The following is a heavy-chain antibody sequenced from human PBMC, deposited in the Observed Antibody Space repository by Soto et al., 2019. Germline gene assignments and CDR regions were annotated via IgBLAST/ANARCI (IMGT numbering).Heavy chain of an antibody. V-gene: IGHV1-46*01. CDR3: ARDRWAGVRYFDWAGLNWFDT. J-gene: IGHJ5*02. Sequence: ASVKVSCKASGYTFTSYYMHWVRQAPGQGLAWMGIINPSGGSTSYAQKCQGRVTMTRYTSTRTVYMELSSLRSEDTAVYYCARDRWAGVRYFDWAGLNWFDTWGQGTLVTVSS. CDR2: INPSGGST. D-gene: IGHD3-9*01. CDR1: GYTFTSYY.